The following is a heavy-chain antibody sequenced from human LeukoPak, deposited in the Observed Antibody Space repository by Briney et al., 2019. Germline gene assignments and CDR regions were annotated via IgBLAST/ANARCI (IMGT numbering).Heavy chain of an antibody. CDR3: ARDRITMVRGRGIAPFDP. CDR2: INPNSGGT. V-gene: IGHV1-2*02. D-gene: IGHD3-10*01. J-gene: IGHJ5*02. CDR1: GYTFTGYY. Sequence: ASVKVSCKASGYTFTGYYMHWVRQAPGQGLEWMGWINPNSGGTNYAQKFQGRVTMTRDTSISTAYMELSRLRSDDTAVYYCARDRITMVRGRGIAPFDPWGQGTLVTVSS.